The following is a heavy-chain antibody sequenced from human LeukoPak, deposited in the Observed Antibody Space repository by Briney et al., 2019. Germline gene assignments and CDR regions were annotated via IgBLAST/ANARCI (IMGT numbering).Heavy chain of an antibody. CDR2: INHSGSA. CDR1: GGSFSGFY. CDR3: ARGQGTVTTH. V-gene: IGHV4-34*01. D-gene: IGHD4-11*01. J-gene: IGHJ4*02. Sequence: PSETPFLTCAVSGGSFSGFYWTWIRQPPREGLEWIGEINHSGSANYNPSLMSRVTISLDTSKNHFSLNLSSVTAADAAVYYCARGQGTVTTHWGQGTLVTVSS.